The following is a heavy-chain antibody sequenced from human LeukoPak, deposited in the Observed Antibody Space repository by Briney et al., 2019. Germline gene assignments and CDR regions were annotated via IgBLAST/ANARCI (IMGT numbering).Heavy chain of an antibody. V-gene: IGHV4-31*03. Sequence: SQTLSLTCTVSGGSISSGGYYWSWIRQHPGKGLEWIGYIYYSGSTYYNPSLKSRVTLSVDTSKNQFSLKLSSVTAADTAVYYCARACSSTSCRDGYCYGMDVWGQGTTVTVSS. J-gene: IGHJ6*02. CDR1: GGSISSGGYY. D-gene: IGHD2-2*01. CDR3: ARACSSTSCRDGYCYGMDV. CDR2: IYYSGST.